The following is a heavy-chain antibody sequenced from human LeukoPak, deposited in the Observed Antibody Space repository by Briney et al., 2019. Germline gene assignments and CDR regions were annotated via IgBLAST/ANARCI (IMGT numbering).Heavy chain of an antibody. CDR2: IIPIFGTA. J-gene: IGHJ3*02. CDR3: ATSGGLRFAFDI. CDR1: GGTFSSYA. Sequence: SVKVSCKASGGTFSSYAISWVRQAPGQGLEWMGGIIPIFGTANYAQKFQGRVTITADTSTDTAYMELSSLRSEDTAVYYCATSGGLRFAFDIWGQGTMVTVSS. D-gene: IGHD3-16*01. V-gene: IGHV1-69*06.